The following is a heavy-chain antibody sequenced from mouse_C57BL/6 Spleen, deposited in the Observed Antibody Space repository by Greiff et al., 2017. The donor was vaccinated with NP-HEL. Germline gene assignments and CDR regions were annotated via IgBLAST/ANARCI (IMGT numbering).Heavy chain of an antibody. V-gene: IGHV1-7*01. D-gene: IGHD1-1*01. CDR2: INPSSGYT. CDR1: GYTFTSYW. CDR3: ARWDYGSFSWFAY. Sequence: QVQLKQSGAELAKPGASVKLSCKASGYTFTSYWMHWVKQRPGQGLEWIGYINPSSGYTKYNQKFKDKATLTADKSSSTAYMQLSSLTYEDSAVYYCARWDYGSFSWFAYWGQGTLVTVSA. J-gene: IGHJ3*01.